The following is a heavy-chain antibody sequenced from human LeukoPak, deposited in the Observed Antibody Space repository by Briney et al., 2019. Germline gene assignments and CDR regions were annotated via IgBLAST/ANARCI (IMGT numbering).Heavy chain of an antibody. J-gene: IGHJ4*02. CDR2: INHSGST. V-gene: IGHV4-34*01. Sequence: PSGTLSLTCAVYGGSFSGYYWSWIRQPPGKGLEWIGEINHSGSTNYNPSLKSRVTISVDASKNQFSLKLSSVTAADTAVYYCVRAQDFDYWGQGTLVTVSS. CDR3: VRAQDFDY. CDR1: GGSFSGYY.